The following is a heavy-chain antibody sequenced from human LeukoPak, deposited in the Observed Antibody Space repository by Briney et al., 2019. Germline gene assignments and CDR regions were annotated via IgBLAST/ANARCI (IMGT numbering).Heavy chain of an antibody. CDR3: ARGHGAYGLFGN. CDR2: IKPDGIKT. CDR1: VFTFSAYW. Sequence: PGGSLRLSCEASVFTFSAYWMSWVRQAPGKGLEWVANIKPDGIKTYYVDSVKGRFTISRDDAKNSLYLQMSGLRVEDTAVYYCARGHGAYGLFGNWGQGTLVTVSS. J-gene: IGHJ4*01. D-gene: IGHD3-16*01. V-gene: IGHV3-7*04.